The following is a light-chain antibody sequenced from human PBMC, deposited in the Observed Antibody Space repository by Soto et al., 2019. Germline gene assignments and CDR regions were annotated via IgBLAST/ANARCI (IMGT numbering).Light chain of an antibody. CDR1: NSNIGSKY. CDR2: RNN. V-gene: IGLV1-47*01. CDR3: AAWDVGLSGPA. Sequence: QSVLTQPPSASGTPGQRVTISCSGSNSNIGSKYVYWYQQLPGTAPKLLMYRNNQRASGVPDRFSGSKSGTSASLAISGLRSEDEADSYCAAWDVGLSGPAFGGGTKVTVL. J-gene: IGLJ2*01.